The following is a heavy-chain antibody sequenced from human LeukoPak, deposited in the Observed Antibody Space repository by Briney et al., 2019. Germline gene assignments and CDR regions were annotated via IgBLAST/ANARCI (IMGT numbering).Heavy chain of an antibody. Sequence: PSETLSLTCTVSGYSISSGYYWGWIRQPPGKGLEWIGSIYHSGSTYYNPSLKSRVTISVDTSKNQFSLKLSSVTAADTAVYYCARPLGENTRTVHFDFWGQGTLVTVSS. CDR2: IYHSGST. J-gene: IGHJ4*02. V-gene: IGHV4-38-2*02. CDR1: GYSISSGYY. D-gene: IGHD4-17*01. CDR3: ARPLGENTRTVHFDF.